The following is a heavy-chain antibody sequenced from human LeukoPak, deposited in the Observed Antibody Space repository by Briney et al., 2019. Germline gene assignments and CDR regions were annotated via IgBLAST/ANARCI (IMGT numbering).Heavy chain of an antibody. Sequence: SETLSLTCTVSGGSISSYYWSWIRQPPGKGLEWIGSIYYSGSTYYNPSLKSRVTISVDTSKNQFSLKLSSVTAADTAVYYCARVQFGGSEGRDAFDIWGRGTVVTVSS. V-gene: IGHV4-59*12. J-gene: IGHJ3*02. CDR2: IYYSGST. D-gene: IGHD3-10*01. CDR1: GGSISSYY. CDR3: ARVQFGGSEGRDAFDI.